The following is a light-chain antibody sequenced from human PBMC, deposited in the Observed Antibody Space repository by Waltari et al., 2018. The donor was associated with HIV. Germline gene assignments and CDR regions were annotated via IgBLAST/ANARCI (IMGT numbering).Light chain of an antibody. CDR3: AAWDDSLNGLWV. CDR1: SSNFRSIP. CDR2: SNS. Sequence: QSVLTQPPSASGTPRQRVTISCSGTSSNFRSIPVNWFQQLPGTAPKLLIYSNSQRPAGVPDRCSGSKSGTSASLASSGLQSDDEADYYCAAWDDSLNGLWVFGGGTKLTVL. V-gene: IGLV1-44*01. J-gene: IGLJ3*02.